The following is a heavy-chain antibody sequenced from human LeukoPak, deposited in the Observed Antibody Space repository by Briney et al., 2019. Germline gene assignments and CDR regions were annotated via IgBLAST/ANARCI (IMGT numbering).Heavy chain of an antibody. D-gene: IGHD5-18*01. CDR3: AKPAVDTAMAYYFDY. CDR1: GFTFSSYG. V-gene: IGHV3-30*02. J-gene: IGHJ4*02. Sequence: GGSLRLSCAASGFTFSSYGMHWVRQAPGKGLEWVAFIRYDGSNKYYADSVKGRFTISRDNSKNTLYLQMNNLRAEDTAVYYCAKPAVDTAMAYYFDYWGQGTLVTVSS. CDR2: IRYDGSNK.